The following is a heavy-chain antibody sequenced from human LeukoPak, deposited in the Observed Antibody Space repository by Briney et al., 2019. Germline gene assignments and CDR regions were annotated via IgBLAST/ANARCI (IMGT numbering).Heavy chain of an antibody. D-gene: IGHD2-15*01. J-gene: IGHJ4*02. V-gene: IGHV5-51*01. CDR3: ARGGSFLFDY. Sequence: GESLKISCKGSGYSFTSYWIGWVPRIPGKGLEWWGIIYPGDSDTRYRPYFQGQVHISDDKSISTAYLQWSSLKASDTAMYYCARGGSFLFDYWGQGTLVTVSS. CDR1: GYSFTSYW. CDR2: IYPGDSDT.